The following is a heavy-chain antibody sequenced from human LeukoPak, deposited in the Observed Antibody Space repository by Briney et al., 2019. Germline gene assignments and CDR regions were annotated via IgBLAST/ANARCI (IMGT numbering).Heavy chain of an antibody. Sequence: KPSETLSLTCIVSGGSISSYYWSWIRQPPGKGLEWIGYIYYSGSTNYNPSLKSRVTISVDTSKNQFSLKLSSVTAADTAVYYCARTDYYDSSGYYPQIFDCWGQGTLVTVSS. V-gene: IGHV4-59*08. J-gene: IGHJ4*02. CDR1: GGSISSYY. CDR2: IYYSGST. D-gene: IGHD3-22*01. CDR3: ARTDYYDSSGYYPQIFDC.